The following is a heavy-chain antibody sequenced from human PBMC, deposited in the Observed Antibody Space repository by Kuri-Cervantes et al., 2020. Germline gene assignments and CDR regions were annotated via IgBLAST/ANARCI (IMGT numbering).Heavy chain of an antibody. D-gene: IGHD3-3*01. CDR2: ISWNSGSI. V-gene: IGHV3-20*04. CDR1: GFTFSSYA. CDR3: ARRVEWRLGSWLDY. Sequence: GGSLRLACAASGFTFSSYAMSWVRQAPGKGLEWVSGISWNSGSIGYGDSVKGRFTISRDNAKNSLYLQMNSLRAEDTAVYYCARRVEWRLGSWLDYWGQGTLVTVSS. J-gene: IGHJ4*02.